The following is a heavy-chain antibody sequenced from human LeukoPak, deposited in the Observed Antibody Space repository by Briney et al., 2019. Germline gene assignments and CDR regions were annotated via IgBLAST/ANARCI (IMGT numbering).Heavy chain of an antibody. CDR2: INPNSGGT. J-gene: IGHJ4*02. CDR1: GYTFTGYY. Sequence: ASVKVSCKASGYTFTGYYMHWVRQAPGQGLGWMGWINPNSGGTNYAQKFQGRVTMTRDTSISTAYMELSRLRSDDTAVYYCARVRIVGAYFDYWGQGTLVAVSS. CDR3: ARVRIVGAYFDY. V-gene: IGHV1-2*02. D-gene: IGHD1-26*01.